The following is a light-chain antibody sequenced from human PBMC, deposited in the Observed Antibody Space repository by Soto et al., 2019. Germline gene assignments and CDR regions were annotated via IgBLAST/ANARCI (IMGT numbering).Light chain of an antibody. CDR3: CSYARPTFYA. CDR1: SSDVGSYNH. CDR2: EVN. Sequence: QPVLTQPPSASGTPGQRVTISCTGISSDVGSYNHVSWYQQHPGKAPKLMIYEVNERPSGVSNRFSGSKSGNTASLTISGLQAEDEADYYCCSYARPTFYAFATGTKLTVL. J-gene: IGLJ1*01. V-gene: IGLV2-23*02.